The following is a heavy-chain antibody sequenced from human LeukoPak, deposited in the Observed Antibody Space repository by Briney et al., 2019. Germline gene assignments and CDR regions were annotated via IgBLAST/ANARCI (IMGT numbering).Heavy chain of an antibody. J-gene: IGHJ4*02. V-gene: IGHV3-48*02. CDR1: GFTFSSYS. Sequence: PGGSPRLSCAASGFTFSSYSMNWVRQAPGKGLERVSHITASGTAMFYADSVKGRFTISRDNAKNSLYLQMNSLRDEDTAVYYCASSGSYRFDYWGQGTLVTVSS. CDR2: ITASGTAM. D-gene: IGHD1-26*01. CDR3: ASSGSYRFDY.